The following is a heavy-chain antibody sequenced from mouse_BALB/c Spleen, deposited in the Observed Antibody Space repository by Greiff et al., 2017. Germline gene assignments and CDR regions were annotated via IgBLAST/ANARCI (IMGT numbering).Heavy chain of an antibody. D-gene: IGHD2-1*01. Sequence: ESGPGLVKPSQSLSLTCSVTGYSITSGYYWNWIRQFPGNKLEWMGYISYDGSNNYNPSLKNRISITRDTSKNQFFLKLNSVTTEDTATYYCAIGAYGNYERFAYWGQGTLVTVSA. CDR1: GYSITSGYY. CDR3: AIGAYGNYERFAY. CDR2: ISYDGSN. V-gene: IGHV3-6*02. J-gene: IGHJ3*01.